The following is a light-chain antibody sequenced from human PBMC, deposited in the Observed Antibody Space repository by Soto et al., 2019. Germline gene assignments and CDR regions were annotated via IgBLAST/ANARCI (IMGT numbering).Light chain of an antibody. CDR2: DVN. CDR1: SSDVGGYNY. Sequence: QSVLTQPRSVSGSPGQSVTISCTGTSSDVGGYNYVSWYQQHPGKAPKVMIYDVNKRPSGVPDRFSGSKSGNRASLTVSGLQAEDEADYYCCSYAGSYTGVFGTGTKV. J-gene: IGLJ1*01. V-gene: IGLV2-11*01. CDR3: CSYAGSYTGV.